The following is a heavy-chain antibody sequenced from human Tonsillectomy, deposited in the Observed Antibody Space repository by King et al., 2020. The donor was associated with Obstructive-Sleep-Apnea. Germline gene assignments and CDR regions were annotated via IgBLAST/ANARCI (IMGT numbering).Heavy chain of an antibody. J-gene: IGHJ6*02. CDR2: ISSSSSYI. CDR1: GFTFSSYS. D-gene: IGHD2-15*01. Sequence: VKLVESGGGLVKPGGSLRLSCAASGFTFSSYSMNWVRQAPGKGLEWVSSISSSSSYIYYADSVKGRFTISRDNAKNSLYLQMNSLRAEDTAVYYCARDQGGYDYGMDVWGQGTTVTVSS. V-gene: IGHV3-21*01. CDR3: ARDQGGYDYGMDV.